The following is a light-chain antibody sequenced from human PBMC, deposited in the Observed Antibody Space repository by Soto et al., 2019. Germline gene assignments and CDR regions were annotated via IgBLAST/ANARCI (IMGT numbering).Light chain of an antibody. CDR1: QSISNW. Sequence: DIQMNQSTSTLSASVGDRVTITCRASQSISNWLAWYQQKPGKAPKLLLYDVSRLECGFPSRFSGRRSGPEFTANFSSLQHADCGCYYCKHYHIYPWTFGQGNKVAIK. V-gene: IGKV1-5*01. J-gene: IGKJ1*01. CDR3: KHYHIYPWT. CDR2: DVS.